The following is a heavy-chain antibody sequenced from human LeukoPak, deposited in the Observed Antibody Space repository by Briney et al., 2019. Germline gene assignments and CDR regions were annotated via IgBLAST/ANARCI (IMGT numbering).Heavy chain of an antibody. D-gene: IGHD3-16*01. CDR3: VRLKWGTGLGGRGRSYMDV. J-gene: IGHJ6*03. CDR2: IYYSGST. Sequence: SSQTLSLTCAVSGGSISSGGYSWSWIRQPPGKGLEWIGYIYYSGSTYYNPSLKSRVTISVDTSKNQFSLKLSSVTAADTAVYYCVRLKWGTGLGGRGRSYMDVWGKGTTVTVSS. CDR1: GGSISSGGYS. V-gene: IGHV4-30-2*03.